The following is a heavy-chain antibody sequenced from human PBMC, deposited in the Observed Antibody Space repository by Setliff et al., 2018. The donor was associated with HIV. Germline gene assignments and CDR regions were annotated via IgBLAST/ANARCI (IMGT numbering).Heavy chain of an antibody. CDR1: GYTFTGYY. Sequence: ASVKVSCKASGYTFTGYYMHWVRQAPGQGLEWMGRINPNSGGANYAQKFQGRVTMTRDTSISTAYMELSRLRSDDTAVYYCARGYGSGSYYNWFDPWGQGTLVTVSS. D-gene: IGHD3-10*01. J-gene: IGHJ5*02. CDR3: ARGYGSGSYYNWFDP. CDR2: INPNSGGA. V-gene: IGHV1-2*06.